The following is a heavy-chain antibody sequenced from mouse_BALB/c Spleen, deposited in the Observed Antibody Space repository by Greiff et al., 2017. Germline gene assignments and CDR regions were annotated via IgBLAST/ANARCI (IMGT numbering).Heavy chain of an antibody. V-gene: IGHV5-6-4*01. CDR1: GFTFSSYT. CDR2: ISSGGSYT. CDR3: TGDRDYRAEGFAY. D-gene: IGHD2-14*01. J-gene: IGHJ3*01. Sequence: EVQGVESGGGLVKPGGSLKLSCAASGFTFSSYTMSWVRQTPEKRLEWVATISSGGSYTYYPDSVKGRFTISRDNAKNTLYLQMSSLKSEDTDMYYCTGDRDYRAEGFAYWGQGTLVTVSA.